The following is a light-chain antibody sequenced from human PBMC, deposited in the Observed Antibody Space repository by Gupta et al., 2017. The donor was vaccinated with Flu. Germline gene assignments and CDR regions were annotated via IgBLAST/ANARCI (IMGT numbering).Light chain of an antibody. J-gene: IGLJ2*01. CDR3: NSYTSSTTLL. V-gene: IGLV2-14*01. CDR1: SSDVGGYNY. Sequence: QSALTQPASVSGSPGQSITISCTGTSSDVGGYNYVSWYQQHPGKAPKLMIYEVSNRPSGVSNRFSGSKSGNTAFLTISGLQAQDEADYYCNSYTSSTTLLFGGGTKLTVL. CDR2: EVS.